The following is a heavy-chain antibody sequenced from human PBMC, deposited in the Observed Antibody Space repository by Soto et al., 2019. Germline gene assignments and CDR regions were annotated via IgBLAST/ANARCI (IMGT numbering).Heavy chain of an antibody. CDR1: DGSFNSGAYY. CDR3: ARDLGSEQWFFDS. J-gene: IGHJ4*02. D-gene: IGHD6-19*01. CDR2: VSYSGNT. Sequence: SETLSLTCTVSDGSFNSGAYYWSWIRQRPGKGLEWIGYVSYSGNTYYNPSLTSRLTFSVDTSKRQFSLKLRSVTVADTAVYYCARDLGSEQWFFDSWGQGTLVTSPQ. V-gene: IGHV4-31*03.